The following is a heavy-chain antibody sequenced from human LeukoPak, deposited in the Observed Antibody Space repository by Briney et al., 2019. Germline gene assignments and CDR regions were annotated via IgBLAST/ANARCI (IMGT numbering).Heavy chain of an antibody. CDR2: IIPIFGIA. D-gene: IGHD2-8*01. Sequence: ASVKVSCKASGGTFSSYTISWVRQAPGQGLEWMGRIIPIFGIANYAQKFQGRVTITADKSTSTAYMELSSLGSEDTAVYYCAYCTNGVCYRGGVYGMDVWGQGTTVTVSS. CDR1: GGTFSSYT. V-gene: IGHV1-69*02. CDR3: AYCTNGVCYRGGVYGMDV. J-gene: IGHJ6*02.